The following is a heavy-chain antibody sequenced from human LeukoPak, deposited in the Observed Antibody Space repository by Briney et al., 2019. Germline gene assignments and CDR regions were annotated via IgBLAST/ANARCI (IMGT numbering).Heavy chain of an antibody. CDR1: GGSFSGYY. CDR3: ARGLYLYYDFWSGYSQVQRAHWFDP. J-gene: IGHJ5*02. V-gene: IGHV4-34*01. Sequence: SETLSLTCAVYGGSFSGYYWSWIRQAPGKGLEWIGEINHSGSTNYNTSLKSRVTISVDTSKNQFSLKLSSVTAADTAVYYCARGLYLYYDFWSGYSQVQRAHWFDPWGQGTLVTVYS. CDR2: INHSGST. D-gene: IGHD3-3*01.